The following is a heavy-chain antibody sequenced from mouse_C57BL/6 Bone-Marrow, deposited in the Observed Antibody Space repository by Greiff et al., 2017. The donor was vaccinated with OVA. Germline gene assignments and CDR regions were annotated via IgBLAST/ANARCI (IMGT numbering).Heavy chain of an antibody. V-gene: IGHV1-69*01. CDR3: ARYYYRAMDY. CDR1: GYTFTSYW. D-gene: IGHD2-14*01. CDR2: IDPSDSYT. Sequence: VQLQQPGAELVMPGASVKLSCKASGYTFTSYWMHWVKQRPGQGLEWIGEIDPSDSYTNYNQKFKGKSTLTVDKSSSTAYMQLSSLTSEDSAVYYCARYYYRAMDYWGQGTSVTVSS. J-gene: IGHJ4*01.